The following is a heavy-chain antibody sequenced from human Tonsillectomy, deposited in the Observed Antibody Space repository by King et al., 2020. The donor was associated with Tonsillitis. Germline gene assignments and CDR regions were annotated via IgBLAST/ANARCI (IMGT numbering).Heavy chain of an antibody. CDR2: IYYSGST. V-gene: IGHV4-59*01. Sequence: QLQESGPGLVKPSETLSLTCTVSGASISSYYWSWIRQPPGKGLEWIGYIYYSGSTNYNPSLKSRVTISVDMSKKQFSLKLSSVTAADTAVYYCARVARDYYDSSGYRGPDYYYYMDVWGKGTTVTVSS. J-gene: IGHJ6*03. CDR1: GASISSYY. CDR3: ARVARDYYDSSGYRGPDYYYYMDV. D-gene: IGHD3-22*01.